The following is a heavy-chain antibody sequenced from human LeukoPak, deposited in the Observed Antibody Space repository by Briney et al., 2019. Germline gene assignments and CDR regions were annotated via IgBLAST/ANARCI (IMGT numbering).Heavy chain of an antibody. CDR2: TYYSGST. Sequence: SETLSLTCTVSGGSISSHYWSWIRQSPGKGLEWIGYTYYSGSTNYNPSLKSRVTISVDTSKNQFSLKLSSVTAADTAVYYCARGEMATIEDAFDIWGQGTMVTVSS. J-gene: IGHJ3*02. V-gene: IGHV4-59*11. CDR3: ARGEMATIEDAFDI. D-gene: IGHD5-24*01. CDR1: GGSISSHY.